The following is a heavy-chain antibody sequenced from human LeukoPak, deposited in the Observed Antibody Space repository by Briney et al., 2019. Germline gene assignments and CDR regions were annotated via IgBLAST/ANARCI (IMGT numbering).Heavy chain of an antibody. D-gene: IGHD3-3*01. J-gene: IGHJ6*02. CDR1: GFTFSSYG. V-gene: IGHV3-33*01. CDR3: ARDGVGLRFLEWLSRSYYYYGMDV. Sequence: GRSLRLSCAASGFTFSSYGMHWVRQAPGKGLEWVAVIWYDGSNKYYADSVKGRFTISRDNSKNTLYLQMNSLRAEDTAVYYSARDGVGLRFLEWLSRSYYYYGMDVWGQGTTVTVSS. CDR2: IWYDGSNK.